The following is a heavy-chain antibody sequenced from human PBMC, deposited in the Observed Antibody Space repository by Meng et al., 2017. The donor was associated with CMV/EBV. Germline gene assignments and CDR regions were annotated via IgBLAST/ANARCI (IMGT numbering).Heavy chain of an antibody. D-gene: IGHD2-8*01. CDR1: FNNYG. CDR3: AKRSGPGANPYFDY. J-gene: IGHJ4*02. V-gene: IGHV3-23*01. CDR2: ISGGGENT. Sequence: FNNYGMSWVRQAPGKGLEWVSAISGGGENTHYADSVKGRFTISRDNSKNTLYLQMSSLRAEDTAIYYCAKRSGPGANPYFDYWGLGTLVTVSS.